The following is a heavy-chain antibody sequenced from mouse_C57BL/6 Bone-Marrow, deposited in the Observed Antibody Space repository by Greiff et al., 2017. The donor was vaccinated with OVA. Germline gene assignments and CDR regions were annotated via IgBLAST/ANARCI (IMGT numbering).Heavy chain of an antibody. CDR2: VYPYNGGT. D-gene: IGHD2-14*01. J-gene: IGHJ1*03. CDR1: GFTFTDYY. V-gene: IGHV1-36*01. Sequence: VQLQQSGPVLVKPGPSVKISCKASGFTFTDYYMHWVKQSHGKSLEWIGLVYPYNGGTSYNQKFKGKATLTVDTSSSKAYMELNSLTSKDAAAYFYESVRWVDWYFDFWGTGTTVTVSS. CDR3: ESVRWVDWYFDF.